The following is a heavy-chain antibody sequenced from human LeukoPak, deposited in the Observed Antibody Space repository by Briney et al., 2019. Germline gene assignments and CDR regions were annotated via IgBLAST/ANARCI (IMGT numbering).Heavy chain of an antibody. V-gene: IGHV3-11*01. CDR2: ISSGGSTT. Sequence: GGSLRLSCAASGFTFSDHYMSWIRQAPGKGLECVSYISSGGSTTYYTDSVKGRFTVSRDNGKNALYLQMNSLRAEDTAVYYCAREIAADRGFDSWGQGTLVTVSS. J-gene: IGHJ4*02. CDR3: AREIAADRGFDS. D-gene: IGHD6-6*01. CDR1: GFTFSDHY.